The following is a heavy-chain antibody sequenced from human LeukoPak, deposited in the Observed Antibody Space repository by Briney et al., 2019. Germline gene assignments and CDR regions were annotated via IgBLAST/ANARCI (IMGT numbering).Heavy chain of an antibody. CDR1: GFTFSNYA. CDR3: AKVSSSNGYDFWSGYFSYYFDS. J-gene: IGHJ4*02. CDR2: ISGGSGST. Sequence: GGSLRLSCAASGFTFSNYAMNWVRQAPGKGLEWVSLISGGSGSTYYADSVRGRFTISRDNSKNTLYLQMNSLRAEDTAVYYCAKVSSSNGYDFWSGYFSYYFDSWGQGTLVTVSS. V-gene: IGHV3-23*01. D-gene: IGHD3-3*01.